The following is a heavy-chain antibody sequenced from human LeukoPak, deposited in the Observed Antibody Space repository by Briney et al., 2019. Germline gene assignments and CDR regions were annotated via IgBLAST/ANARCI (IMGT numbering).Heavy chain of an antibody. CDR1: GFTFGSYA. CDR2: ISSNGGST. V-gene: IGHV3-64D*06. J-gene: IGHJ6*04. D-gene: IGHD2-15*01. Sequence: GGSLRLSCSASGFTFGSYAMHWVRQAPGKGLEYVSAISSNGGSTYYADSVKGRFTISRDNSKNTLYLQMSSLRAEDTAVYYCVKAGKLGYCSGGSCYSYYYYYGMDVWGKGTTVTVSS. CDR3: VKAGKLGYCSGGSCYSYYYYYGMDV.